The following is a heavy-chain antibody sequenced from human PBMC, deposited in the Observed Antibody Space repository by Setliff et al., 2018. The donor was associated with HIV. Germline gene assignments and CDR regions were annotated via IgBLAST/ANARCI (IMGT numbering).Heavy chain of an antibody. Sequence: PSETLSLTCAVSGYSISSGYYWGWIRQPPGKGLEWIGYIYTSGSTNYNPSLKSRVTISVDTSKNQFSLKLSSVTAADTAVYYCARGFDYAQRPPLYYFDYWGQGTLVTVSS. CDR1: GYSISSGYY. V-gene: IGHV4-38-2*01. CDR2: IYTSGST. CDR3: ARGFDYAQRPPLYYFDY. J-gene: IGHJ4*02. D-gene: IGHD2-2*01.